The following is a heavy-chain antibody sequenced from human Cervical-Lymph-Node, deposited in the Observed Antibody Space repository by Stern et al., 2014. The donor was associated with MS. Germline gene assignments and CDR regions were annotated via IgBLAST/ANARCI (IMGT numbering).Heavy chain of an antibody. CDR1: GDSIRSYY. J-gene: IGHJ4*02. CDR2: IHSSGST. CDR3: ARGAETATPWDF. V-gene: IGHV4-59*01. Sequence: QLQLQESGPGLVKPSETLSLTCTVSGDSIRSYYWSWIRQPPGKGLEWIGDIHSSGSTNYKSSLKSRVTISVDTSKNQFSLYLNSVTAADTAVYYCARGAETATPWDFWGQGTLVTVSS. D-gene: IGHD5-24*01.